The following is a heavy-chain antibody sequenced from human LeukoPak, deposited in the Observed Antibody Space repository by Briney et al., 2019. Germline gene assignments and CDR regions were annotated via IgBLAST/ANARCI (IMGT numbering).Heavy chain of an antibody. CDR1: GGTFNNYA. J-gene: IGHJ4*02. Sequence: ASVTVSYKDSGGTFNNYAISWVRQAPGQGGEGMGGIIPILGISNYAQKFQGRVTITADKSPSTAYMDLTTLRSEHTAVYYCARGPLGYCSGGSCYWGYYFDSWGQGTLVTVSS. CDR2: IIPILGIS. CDR3: ARGPLGYCSGGSCYWGYYFDS. V-gene: IGHV1-69*10. D-gene: IGHD2-15*01.